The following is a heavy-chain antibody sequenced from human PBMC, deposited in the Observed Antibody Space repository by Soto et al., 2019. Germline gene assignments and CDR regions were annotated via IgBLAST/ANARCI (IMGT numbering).Heavy chain of an antibody. CDR1: GGSISSYY. Sequence: SETLSLTCTVSGGSISSYYWSWIRQPPGKGLEWIGYIYYSGSTNYNPSLKSRVTISVDTSKNQFSLKLSSVTAADTAVYYFARRYGASFDYWGQGALVTVSS. CDR3: ARRYGASFDY. D-gene: IGHD4-17*01. CDR2: IYYSGST. V-gene: IGHV4-59*01. J-gene: IGHJ4*02.